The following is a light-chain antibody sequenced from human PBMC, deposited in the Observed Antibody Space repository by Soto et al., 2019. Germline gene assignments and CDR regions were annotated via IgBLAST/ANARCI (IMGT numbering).Light chain of an antibody. CDR3: QQRRDWPLT. CDR2: DAS. V-gene: IGKV3-11*01. CDR1: HSVNNY. Sequence: EIVLTQSPATLSLSPGERATLSCRASHSVNNYLAWYQQKPDQAPRLLIYDASNRATGIPARFSGGGSGTDFTLTISSLEPEDFAVYYCQQRRDWPLTFGGGTKVDI. J-gene: IGKJ4*01.